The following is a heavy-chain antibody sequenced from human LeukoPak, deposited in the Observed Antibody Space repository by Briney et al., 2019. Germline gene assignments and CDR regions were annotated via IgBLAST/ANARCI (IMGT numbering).Heavy chain of an antibody. CDR1: GGSISSGGYY. CDR3: ARDLYYYYDSSGDY. D-gene: IGHD3-22*01. CDR2: IYYSGTA. Sequence: SQTLSLTCTVSGGSISSGGYYWSWVRQHPEKGLEWIGYIYYSGTAYYNPSLKSRVTISVDTSKNQFSLKLSSVTAADTAVYYCARDLYYYYDSSGDYWGQGTLVTVSS. V-gene: IGHV4-31*03. J-gene: IGHJ4*02.